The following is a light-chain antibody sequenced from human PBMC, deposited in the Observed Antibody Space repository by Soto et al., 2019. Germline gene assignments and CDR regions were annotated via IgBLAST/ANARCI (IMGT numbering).Light chain of an antibody. J-gene: IGKJ4*01. V-gene: IGKV1-5*03. Sequence: DIQMTQSPSTLSASVGDTVTITCRASQTIGTWLAWYQQKPAKAPKLLIYKASTLESGVPSRFSGSGSGTDFTLTISSLEPEDFAVYYCQQRSNWPLTFGGGTKVDIK. CDR3: QQRSNWPLT. CDR1: QTIGTW. CDR2: KAS.